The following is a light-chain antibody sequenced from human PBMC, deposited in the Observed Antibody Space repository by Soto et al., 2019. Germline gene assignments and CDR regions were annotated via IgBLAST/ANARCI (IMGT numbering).Light chain of an antibody. CDR3: QSGVT. CDR2: QAS. J-gene: IGKJ4*01. CDR1: QSISSW. Sequence: DIQMTHSPATLSASVGDRVTITCRASQSISSWLAWYQQKPGKAPKLLIYQASSLQSGVPSRFSGSGSGTEFTLTISSLQPDDFATYYCQSGVTFGGGTKVDIK. V-gene: IGKV1-5*03.